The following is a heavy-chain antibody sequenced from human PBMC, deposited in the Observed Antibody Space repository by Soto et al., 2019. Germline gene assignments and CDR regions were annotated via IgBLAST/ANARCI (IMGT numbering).Heavy chain of an antibody. CDR3: AKRGYDDIYGPFDY. Sequence: QVQLVESGGGVVQPGRSLRLSCAASGFTFSSYGMHWVRQAPGKGLEWVAVISYDGSNKYYADSVKGRFTISRDNSKNTLYLQMNSLRAEDTAVYYCAKRGYDDIYGPFDYWGQGTLVTVSS. J-gene: IGHJ4*02. D-gene: IGHD5-18*01. V-gene: IGHV3-30*18. CDR1: GFTFSSYG. CDR2: ISYDGSNK.